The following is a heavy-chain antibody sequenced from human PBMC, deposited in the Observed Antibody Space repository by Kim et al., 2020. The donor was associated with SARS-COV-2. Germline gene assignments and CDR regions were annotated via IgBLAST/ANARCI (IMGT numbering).Heavy chain of an antibody. CDR3: TRVPATTLAFWDDFDI. Sequence: SVRCRLSISRDDSKNTAYLQMNNLKTEDTAVYYCTRVPATTLAFWDDFDIWGRGTMVTVSS. V-gene: IGHV3-73*01. J-gene: IGHJ3*02. D-gene: IGHD1-1*01.